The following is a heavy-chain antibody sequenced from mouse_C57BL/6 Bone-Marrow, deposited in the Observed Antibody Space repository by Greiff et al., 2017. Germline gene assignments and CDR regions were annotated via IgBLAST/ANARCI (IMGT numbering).Heavy chain of an antibody. CDR1: GYTFTDYE. Sequence: QVQLKESGAELVRPGASVTLSCKASGYTFTDYEMPWVKQTPVHGLEWIGAIDPETGGTAYNQKFKGKAILTADKSSSTAYMELRSLTSEDSAVYYACSGWYFDDWGTGTTVTVSA. CDR3: CSGWYFDD. D-gene: IGHD1-1*01. V-gene: IGHV1-15*01. CDR2: IDPETGGT. J-gene: IGHJ1*03.